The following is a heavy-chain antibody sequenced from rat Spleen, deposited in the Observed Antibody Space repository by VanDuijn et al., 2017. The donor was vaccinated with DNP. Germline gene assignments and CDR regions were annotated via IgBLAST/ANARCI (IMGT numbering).Heavy chain of an antibody. CDR2: IIYDGSRT. V-gene: IGHV5S10*01. CDR1: GFTFSDYN. Sequence: EVQLVESGGGLVQPGRSLKLSCAASGFTFSDYNMAWVRQAPKKGLEWVATIIYDGSRTYYRDSVKGRFTISRDNAKSTLDLQMDSLRSEDTATYYCAKATNNWDWYFDFWGPGTMVTVSS. J-gene: IGHJ1*01. CDR3: AKATNNWDWYFDF. D-gene: IGHD1-10*01.